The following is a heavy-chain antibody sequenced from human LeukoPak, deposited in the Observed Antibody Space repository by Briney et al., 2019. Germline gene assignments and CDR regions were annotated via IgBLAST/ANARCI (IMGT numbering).Heavy chain of an antibody. CDR1: GFTVSNNY. D-gene: IGHD3-10*01. CDR2: IYSGGST. V-gene: IGHV3-53*01. J-gene: IGHJ4*02. CDR3: ARVTGPTSTVVRGVIIPAFDY. Sequence: GGSLRLSCAASGFTVSNNYMSWVRQAPGKGLVWVSIIYSGGSTYYADSVKGRFTISRDNSKNALYLQMNSLRAEDTAVYYCARVTGPTSTVVRGVIIPAFDYWGQGTLVTVSS.